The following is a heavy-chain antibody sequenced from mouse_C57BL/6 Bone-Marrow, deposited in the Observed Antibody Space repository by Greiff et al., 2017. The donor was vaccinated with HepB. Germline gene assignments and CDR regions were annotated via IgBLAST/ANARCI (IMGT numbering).Heavy chain of an antibody. Sequence: QVQLQQPGAELVKPGASVKLSCKASGYTFTSYWMHWVKQRPGQGLEWIGMIHPNSGSTNYNEKFKSKATLTVDKSSSTAYMKLSSLTSEDSAVYYCAPTVPDYYAMDYWGQGTSVTVSS. CDR1: GYTFTSYW. V-gene: IGHV1-64*01. J-gene: IGHJ4*01. CDR2: IHPNSGST. CDR3: APTVPDYYAMDY. D-gene: IGHD1-1*01.